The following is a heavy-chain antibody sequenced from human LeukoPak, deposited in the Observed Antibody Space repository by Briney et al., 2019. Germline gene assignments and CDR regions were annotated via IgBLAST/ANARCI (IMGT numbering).Heavy chain of an antibody. J-gene: IGHJ4*02. Sequence: GGSLRLSCAASGFTFSSYGMHWVRQAPGKGLEWVAVISYDGSNKYYADSVKGRFTISRDNSKNTLYLQMNSLRAEDTAVYYCAKDPEMATITGHYFDYWGQGTLVTVSS. D-gene: IGHD5-24*01. CDR3: AKDPEMATITGHYFDY. CDR1: GFTFSSYG. CDR2: ISYDGSNK. V-gene: IGHV3-30*18.